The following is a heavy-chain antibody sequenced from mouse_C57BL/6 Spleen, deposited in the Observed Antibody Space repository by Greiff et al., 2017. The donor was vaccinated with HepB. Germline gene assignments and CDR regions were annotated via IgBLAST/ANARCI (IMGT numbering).Heavy chain of an antibody. CDR2: INPSSGYT. Sequence: QVQLQQSGAELARPGASVKMSCKASGYTFTSYTMHWVKQRPGQGLEWIGYINPSSGYTKYNQKFKDKATLTADKSSSTAYMQLSSLTSEDSAVYYCARGAFITTVVTAMDYLGQGTSVTVSS. J-gene: IGHJ4*01. CDR1: GYTFTSYT. D-gene: IGHD1-1*01. CDR3: ARGAFITTVVTAMDY. V-gene: IGHV1-4*01.